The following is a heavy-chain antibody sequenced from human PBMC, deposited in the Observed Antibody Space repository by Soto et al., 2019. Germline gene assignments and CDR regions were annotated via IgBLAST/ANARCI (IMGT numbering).Heavy chain of an antibody. CDR3: ARVKECSSTSCYARDAFDI. D-gene: IGHD2-2*01. Sequence: QVQLVESGGGLVKPGGSLRLSCAASGFTFSDHYMSWIRQAPRKGLEWVSYISSGGSAIDYADSVKGRFTISRDNTKNSLYLQMNSLRAEDTAVYYCARVKECSSTSCYARDAFDIWGQGTMVTVSS. CDR1: GFTFSDHY. J-gene: IGHJ3*02. V-gene: IGHV3-11*01. CDR2: ISSGGSAI.